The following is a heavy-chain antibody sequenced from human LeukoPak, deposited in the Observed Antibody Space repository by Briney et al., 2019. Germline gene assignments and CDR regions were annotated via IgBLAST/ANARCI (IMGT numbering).Heavy chain of an antibody. CDR1: GFTFRSNA. D-gene: IGHD3-22*01. J-gene: IGHJ4*02. Sequence: GGSLRLSCAASGFTFRSNAMSWVRQAPGKGLEWVSGISGSGDNTYYADSVKGRFTISRDNSKNTLYVQVNSLGTEDTAAYYCAKGSYYDSSGSFYFDYSGQGTLVTVSA. V-gene: IGHV3-23*01. CDR2: ISGSGDNT. CDR3: AKGSYYDSSGSFYFDY.